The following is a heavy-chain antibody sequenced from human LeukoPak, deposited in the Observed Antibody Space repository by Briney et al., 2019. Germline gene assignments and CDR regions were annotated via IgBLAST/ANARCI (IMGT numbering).Heavy chain of an antibody. CDR3: ARDQAGRHSDY. D-gene: IGHD6-13*01. CDR2: ISSSGSTI. Sequence: GGCLRLSCAASGFTFTSYETNWVRRAPGEGLGWVSYISSSGSTIYYADSVKGRFTISRDNAKNSLYLQMNSLRAEDAAVYYCARDQAGRHSDYWGQGTLVTVSS. V-gene: IGHV3-48*03. CDR1: GFTFTSYE. J-gene: IGHJ4*02.